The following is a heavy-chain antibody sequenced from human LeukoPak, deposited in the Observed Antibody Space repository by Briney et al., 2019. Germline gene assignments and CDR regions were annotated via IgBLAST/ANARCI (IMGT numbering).Heavy chain of an antibody. CDR1: GFTFDDYA. J-gene: IGHJ4*02. CDR2: ISWDGGST. Sequence: GGSLRLSCAASGFTFDDYAMHWVRQAPGKGLEWVSLISWDGGSTYYADSVKGRFTISRDNAKNSLYLQMNSLRAEDTAVYYCARDHCSSTSCYCDYWGQGTLVTVSS. D-gene: IGHD2-2*01. CDR3: ARDHCSSTSCYCDY. V-gene: IGHV3-43D*03.